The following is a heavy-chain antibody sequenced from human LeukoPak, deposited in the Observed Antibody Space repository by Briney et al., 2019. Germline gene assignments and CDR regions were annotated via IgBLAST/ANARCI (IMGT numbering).Heavy chain of an antibody. J-gene: IGHJ4*02. CDR1: GFTFSDYY. CDR3: AKARADFWSGYQDY. CDR2: ISGSGGST. V-gene: IGHV3-23*01. Sequence: PGGSLRLSCAASGFTFSDYYMSWIRQAPGKGLEWVSAISGSGGSTYYADSVKGRFTISRDNSKNTLYLQMNSLRAEDTAVYYCAKARADFWSGYQDYWGQGTLVTVSS. D-gene: IGHD3-3*01.